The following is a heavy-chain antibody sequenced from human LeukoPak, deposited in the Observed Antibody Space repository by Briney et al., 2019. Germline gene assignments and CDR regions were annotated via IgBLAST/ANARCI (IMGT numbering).Heavy chain of an antibody. CDR1: GYTFAAHY. J-gene: IGHJ3*02. V-gene: IGHV1-2*02. CDR2: IDPNSGDT. D-gene: IGHD3-22*01. CDR3: ARDYGDSGGSPWNAFDI. Sequence: ASVKVSCKASGYTFAAHYIHWVRHAPGQGLEWMGWIDPNSGDTLYAQNFQGRVTMTSDTSVNTVYMDLSGLRSDDTAVYYCARDYGDSGGSPWNAFDIWGQGTMVTVSS.